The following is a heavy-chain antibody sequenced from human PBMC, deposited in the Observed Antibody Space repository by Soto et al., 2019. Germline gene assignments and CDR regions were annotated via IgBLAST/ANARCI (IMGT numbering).Heavy chain of an antibody. V-gene: IGHV1-8*01. D-gene: IGHD6-13*01. CDR1: GYTFTSYD. CDR2: MNPNSGNT. J-gene: IGHJ6*02. Sequence: VASVKVSCKASGYTFTSYDINWVRQATGQGLEWMGWMNPNSGNTGYAQKFQGRVTMTRNTSISTAYMELSSLRSEATAVYYCASYSSSWYRYYYYYYGMDVWGQGTTVTVSS. CDR3: ASYSSSWYRYYYYYYGMDV.